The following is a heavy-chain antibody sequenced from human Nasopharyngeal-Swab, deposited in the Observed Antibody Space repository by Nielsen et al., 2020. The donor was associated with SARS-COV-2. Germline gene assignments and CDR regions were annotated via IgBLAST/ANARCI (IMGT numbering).Heavy chain of an antibody. Sequence: SETLSLTCAVYGGSFSGYYWSWIRQPPGKGLEWIGYIYYSGSTYYNPSLKSRVTISVDTSKNQFSLKLSSVTAADTAVYYCARARRGAIFGAVDAFDIWGQGTMVTVSS. CDR1: GGSFSGYY. CDR3: ARARRGAIFGAVDAFDI. V-gene: IGHV4-34*09. J-gene: IGHJ3*02. CDR2: IYYSGST. D-gene: IGHD3-3*01.